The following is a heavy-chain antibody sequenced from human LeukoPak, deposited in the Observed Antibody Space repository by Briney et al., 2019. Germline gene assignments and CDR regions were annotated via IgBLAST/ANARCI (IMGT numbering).Heavy chain of an antibody. CDR3: ARGVLWFGNYGMDV. V-gene: IGHV4-59*01. D-gene: IGHD3-10*01. Sequence: SETLSLTCTVSGGSISRYYGSWIRQPPGKGLEWIGDIYYSGSTNYNPSLKRRVTISVDTSKNQFSVKLSSVPAADTAVYYCARGVLWFGNYGMDVWGQGTTVTVSS. J-gene: IGHJ6*02. CDR2: IYYSGST. CDR1: GGSISRYY.